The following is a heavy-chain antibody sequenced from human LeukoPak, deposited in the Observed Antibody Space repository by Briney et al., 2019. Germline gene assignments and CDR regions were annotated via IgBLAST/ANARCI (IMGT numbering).Heavy chain of an antibody. CDR2: ISYDGSNK. CDR3: ARDRRYVLLWFGGGDY. CDR1: GFTFSSYA. J-gene: IGHJ4*02. D-gene: IGHD3-10*01. Sequence: QPGRSLRLSCAASGFTFSSYAMHWVRQAPGKGLEGVAVISYDGSNKYYADSVKGRFTISRDNSKNTLYLQMNRLRAEDTAVYYCARDRRYVLLWFGGGDYWGQGTLVTVSS. V-gene: IGHV3-30-3*01.